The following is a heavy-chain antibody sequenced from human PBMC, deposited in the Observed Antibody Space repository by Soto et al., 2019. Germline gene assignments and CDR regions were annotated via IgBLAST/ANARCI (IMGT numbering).Heavy chain of an antibody. CDR3: AESSGLGY. Sequence: GGSLRLSCSASGFTFSSYAMTWVRQAPGKGLEWVSSIFIGGDTTYYVDSVKGRFTISRDNAKNSLYLQMNSLRAEDTAVYYCAESSGLGYWGQGTLVTVSS. D-gene: IGHD6-19*01. CDR1: GFTFSSYA. J-gene: IGHJ4*02. V-gene: IGHV3-23*03. CDR2: IFIGGDTT.